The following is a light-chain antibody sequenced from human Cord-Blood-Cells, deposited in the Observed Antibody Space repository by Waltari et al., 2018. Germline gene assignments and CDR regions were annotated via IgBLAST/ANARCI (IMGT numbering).Light chain of an antibody. CDR2: RNN. CDR1: SSNIGSNS. V-gene: IGLV1-47*01. J-gene: IGLJ3*02. Sequence: QSVLTQPPSASGTPGPRVTISRSGSSSNIGSNSVYWYQQLPGTAPKLLIYRNNQRPSGVPDRFSGSKSGTSASLAISGLRSEDEADYYCAAWDDSLSGPVFGGGTKLTVL. CDR3: AAWDDSLSGPV.